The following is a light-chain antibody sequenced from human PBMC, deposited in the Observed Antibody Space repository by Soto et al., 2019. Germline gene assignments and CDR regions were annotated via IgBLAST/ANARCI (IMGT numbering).Light chain of an antibody. J-gene: IGLJ2*01. Sequence: QSVLTQPPSVSGAPGQRVTISCTGSSSNIGAGFDVHWYHQIAGTAPKLLIYDNNKRPSGIPDRFTGSKSVTSATLDITGLQTGDEADYYCETWDFSLNTVVFGGGTQLTVL. CDR2: DNN. V-gene: IGLV1-40*01. CDR3: ETWDFSLNTVV. CDR1: SSNIGAGFD.